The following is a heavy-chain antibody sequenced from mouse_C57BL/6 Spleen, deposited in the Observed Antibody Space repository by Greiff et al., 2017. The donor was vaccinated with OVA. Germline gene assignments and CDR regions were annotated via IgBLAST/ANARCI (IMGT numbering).Heavy chain of an antibody. D-gene: IGHD6-1*01. CDR1: GFTFSDYG. J-gene: IGHJ4*01. V-gene: IGHV5-17*01. CDR2: ISSGGSTI. Sequence: EVMLVESGGGLVKPGGSLKLSCAASGFTFSDYGMHWVRQAPEKGLEWVAYISSGGSTIYYADTVKGRFTISRDNAKNTLFLQMTSLRSEDTAMYYCARRQDYYAMDYWGQGTSVTVSS. CDR3: ARRQDYYAMDY.